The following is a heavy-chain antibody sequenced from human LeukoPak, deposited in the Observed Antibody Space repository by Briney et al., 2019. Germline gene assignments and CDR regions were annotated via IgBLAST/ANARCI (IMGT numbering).Heavy chain of an antibody. CDR1: GYTFTSYY. V-gene: IGHV1-2*02. CDR3: ARVPAKWELFSFDI. D-gene: IGHD1-26*01. CDR2: INPNSGGT. Sequence: ASVKVSCKASGYTFTSYYMHWVRQAPGQGLEWMGWINPNSGGTNYAQKFQGRLTMTRDTSISTAYMELSRLRSDDTAVYYCARVPAKWELFSFDIWGQGTMVTVSS. J-gene: IGHJ3*02.